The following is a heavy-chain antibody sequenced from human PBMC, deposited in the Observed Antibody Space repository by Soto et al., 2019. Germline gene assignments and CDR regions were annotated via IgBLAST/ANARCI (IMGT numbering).Heavy chain of an antibody. CDR3: AREHYDSSGYSNWFDP. V-gene: IGHV4-30-4*01. Sequence: LCGGSISSGDCYWSWIRQPPGKGLEWIGYIYYSGSTYYNPSLKSRVTISVDTSKNQFSLKLSSVTAADTAVYYCAREHYDSSGYSNWFDPWGQGTLVTVSS. J-gene: IGHJ5*02. CDR2: IYYSGST. D-gene: IGHD3-22*01. CDR1: GGSISSGDCY.